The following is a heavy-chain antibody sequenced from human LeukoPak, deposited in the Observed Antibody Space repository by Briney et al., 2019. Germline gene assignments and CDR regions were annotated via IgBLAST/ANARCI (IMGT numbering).Heavy chain of an antibody. Sequence: GGSLRLSCAASGFTVSSNHMSWVRQAPGKGLEWVSVSYTGGNTHYADSVKGRFTLSRDNSKNTVYLQMNSLRVEDTAKYYCASISALLYYFDSWGQGTLVTVSS. CDR1: GFTVSSNH. V-gene: IGHV3-66*01. CDR3: ASISALLYYFDS. J-gene: IGHJ4*02. CDR2: SYTGGNT.